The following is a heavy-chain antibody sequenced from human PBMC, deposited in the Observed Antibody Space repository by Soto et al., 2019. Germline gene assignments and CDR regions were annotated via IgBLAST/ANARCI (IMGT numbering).Heavy chain of an antibody. V-gene: IGHV3-33*05. CDR2: TSYDGSNN. Sequence: QVQLVESGGGVVQPGTFLRLSCVGSGFTFRSYVIHWVRQAPGKGLEWVALTSYDGSNNFYGDSVKGRFTISRHNSRNTVELQMDSLRFEDTALYYCARWGTTGGLDVWGQGTLVSVSS. J-gene: IGHJ4*02. D-gene: IGHD3-16*01. CDR3: ARWGTTGGLDV. CDR1: GFTFRSYV.